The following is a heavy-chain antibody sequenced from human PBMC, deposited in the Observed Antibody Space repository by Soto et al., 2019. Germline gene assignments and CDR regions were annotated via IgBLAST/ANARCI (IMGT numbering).Heavy chain of an antibody. D-gene: IGHD3-9*01. CDR3: ARTVLGPDLLADSFVDYYYYMDV. Sequence: SETLSLTCTVSGGSISNFYWSWIRQPPGKGLEWIGYVYYTGSTSYNPSLKRRVTFSADSSRGQFSLRLNSVTAADTAVYYCARTVLGPDLLADSFVDYYYYMDVWGQGTTVIFSS. CDR2: VYYTGST. J-gene: IGHJ6*03. CDR1: GGSISNFY. V-gene: IGHV4-59*08.